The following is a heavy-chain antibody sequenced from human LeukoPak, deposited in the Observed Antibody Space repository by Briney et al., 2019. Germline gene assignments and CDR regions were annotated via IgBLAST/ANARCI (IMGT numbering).Heavy chain of an antibody. CDR2: IRGSGGST. CDR3: AKNGDSWYFDV. Sequence: GWSLRLSCAASGIPLSSYAMSWVRQAPGKGLEWVSGIRGSGGSTYYADSVKGRFTISRDNSKNTLYLQMNSLRAEDTAVYYCAKNGDSWYFDVWGRGTLVTVSS. D-gene: IGHD2-21*02. V-gene: IGHV3-23*01. CDR1: GIPLSSYA. J-gene: IGHJ2*01.